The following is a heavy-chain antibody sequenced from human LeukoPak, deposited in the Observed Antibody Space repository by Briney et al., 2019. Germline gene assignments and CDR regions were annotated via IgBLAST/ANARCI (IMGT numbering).Heavy chain of an antibody. D-gene: IGHD6-13*01. V-gene: IGHV1-18*01. J-gene: IGHJ5*02. CDR3: ARVEAPIAAAGRNWFDP. CDR2: ISAYNGNT. CDR1: GYTFTSYG. Sequence: ASVKVSCKASGYTFTSYGISWVRQAPGQGLEWMGWISAYNGNTNYAQKLQDRVTMTTDTSTSTAYMELRSLRSDDTAVYYCARVEAPIAAAGRNWFDPWGQGTLVTVSS.